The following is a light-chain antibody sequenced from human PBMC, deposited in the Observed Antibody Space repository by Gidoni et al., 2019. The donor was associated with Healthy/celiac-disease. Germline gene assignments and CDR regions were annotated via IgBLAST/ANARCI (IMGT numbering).Light chain of an antibody. J-gene: IGKJ5*01. Sequence: EIVLTQSPATLSVSPRERATLSCRASQSVSSNLAWYQQKPGQAPRLLIYGASSSATGIPARFSGSGSGAEFTLTISSLQSEDFAVYYCQQYNNWRTITFGEXTRLEIK. CDR1: QSVSSN. CDR3: QQYNNWRTIT. V-gene: IGKV3-15*01. CDR2: GAS.